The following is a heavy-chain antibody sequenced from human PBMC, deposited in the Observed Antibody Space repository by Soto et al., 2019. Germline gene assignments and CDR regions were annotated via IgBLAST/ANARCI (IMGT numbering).Heavy chain of an antibody. D-gene: IGHD3-16*01. CDR1: GGSISSGDYY. CDR2: IYSGGST. Sequence: PSETLSLTCTVSGGSISSGDYYWSWIRQAPGKGLEWVSVIYSGGSTYYSDSVKGRFSISRDNSKNTLYLQMNSLRAEDTAVYYCARSITFGGVPLWGQGTLVTVSS. J-gene: IGHJ4*02. CDR3: ARSITFGGVPL. V-gene: IGHV3-66*01.